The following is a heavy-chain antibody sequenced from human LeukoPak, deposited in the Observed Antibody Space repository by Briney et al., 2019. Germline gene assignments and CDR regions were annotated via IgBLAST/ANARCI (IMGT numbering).Heavy chain of an antibody. CDR1: GFTFTKYW. J-gene: IGHJ5*02. CDR3: AKDLKIANWFDP. CDR2: IKQDGSDK. Sequence: GGSLRLSCAASGFTFTKYWMTWVRQAPGKGLEWVGNIKQDGSDKNYMDSVKGRFTISRDNTKNSVYLQMNSLRAEDTAVYYCAKDLKIANWFDPWGQGTLVTVSS. D-gene: IGHD2/OR15-2a*01. V-gene: IGHV3-7*03.